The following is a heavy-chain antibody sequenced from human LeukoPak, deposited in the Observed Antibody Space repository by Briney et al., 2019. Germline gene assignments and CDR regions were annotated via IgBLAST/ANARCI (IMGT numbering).Heavy chain of an antibody. V-gene: IGHV3-23*01. D-gene: IGHD3-10*01. CDR3: AKAGVFMVRGVSFDY. CDR1: GFTFSSYA. Sequence: LPGGSLRLSCVASGFTFSSYALSWVRQAPGKGLEWVSAISGSGGSTYYADSVKGRFTISRDNSKNTLYLQMNSLRAEDTAVYYCAKAGVFMVRGVSFDYWGQGTLVTVSS. CDR2: ISGSGGST. J-gene: IGHJ4*02.